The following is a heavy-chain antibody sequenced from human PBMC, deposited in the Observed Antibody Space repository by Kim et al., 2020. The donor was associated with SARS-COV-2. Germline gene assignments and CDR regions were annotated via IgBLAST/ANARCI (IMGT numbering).Heavy chain of an antibody. D-gene: IGHD1-7*01. V-gene: IGHV4-59*08. Sequence: SETLSLTCTVSGGSISSYYWSWIRQPPGKGLERIGYHYYSGSTNYKPSLKSRVIISVDTSKNQFSLKLSSMTAADTAVYYCARLNWNYEGNWHDPWGQGT. J-gene: IGHJ5*02. CDR3: ARLNWNYEGNWHDP. CDR2: HYYSGST. CDR1: GGSISSYY.